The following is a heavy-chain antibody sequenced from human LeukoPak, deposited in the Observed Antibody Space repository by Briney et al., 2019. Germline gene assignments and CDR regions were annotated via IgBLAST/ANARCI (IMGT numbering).Heavy chain of an antibody. CDR1: GGSISSGGYS. J-gene: IGHJ4*02. CDR3: ARARAVVTAIYDY. V-gene: IGHV4-31*03. Sequence: PSETLSLTCTVSGGSISSGGYSWSWIRQHPGKGLEWIGYIYYSGSTYYNPSLKSRVTISVDTSKNQFSLKLSSVTAADTAVYYCARARAVVTAIYDYWGQGTLVTVSS. D-gene: IGHD2-21*02. CDR2: IYYSGST.